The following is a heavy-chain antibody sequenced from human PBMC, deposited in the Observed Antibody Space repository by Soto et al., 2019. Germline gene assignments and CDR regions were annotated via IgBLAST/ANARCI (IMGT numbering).Heavy chain of an antibody. Sequence: ETLSLTCTVSGGSISSYYWSWIRQPPGKGLEWIGYIYHSGSTYYNPSLKSRVTISVDRSKNQFSLKLSSVTAADTAVYYCARGQVVAAQHWGQGTLVTVSS. CDR1: GGSISSYY. CDR3: ARGQVVAAQH. D-gene: IGHD2-15*01. J-gene: IGHJ4*02. CDR2: IYHSGST. V-gene: IGHV4-59*12.